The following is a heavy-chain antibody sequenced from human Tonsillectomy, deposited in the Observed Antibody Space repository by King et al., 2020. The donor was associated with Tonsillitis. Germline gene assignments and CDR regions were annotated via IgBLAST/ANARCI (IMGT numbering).Heavy chain of an antibody. Sequence: TLKESGPTLVKPTQTLTLTCTFSGFSLSTSGVGVGWIRQPPGKALEWLALIYWNDDKRYSPSLKSRLTITKDTSKNQVVLTMTNMDPVDTATYYCAHILPSTMIVDYWGQGTLVTVSS. D-gene: IGHD3-22*01. CDR2: IYWNDDK. J-gene: IGHJ4*02. CDR3: AHILPSTMIVDY. CDR1: GFSLSTSGVG. V-gene: IGHV2-5*01.